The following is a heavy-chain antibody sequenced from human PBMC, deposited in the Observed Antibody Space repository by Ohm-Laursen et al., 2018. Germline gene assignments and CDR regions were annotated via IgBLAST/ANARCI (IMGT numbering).Heavy chain of an antibody. D-gene: IGHD3-10*01. Sequence: SETLSLTCTVSGGSISSYYWSRIRQPPGKRLEWIGYFSYSVNSNYNPSLQSRVSISADTTKNQISLKLTSVTAADTAVYYCARGWVFRRGITVVRGGEDIWGQGTMVTVSS. V-gene: IGHV4-59*01. CDR1: GGSISSYY. CDR2: FSYSVNS. J-gene: IGHJ3*02. CDR3: ARGWVFRRGITVVRGGEDI.